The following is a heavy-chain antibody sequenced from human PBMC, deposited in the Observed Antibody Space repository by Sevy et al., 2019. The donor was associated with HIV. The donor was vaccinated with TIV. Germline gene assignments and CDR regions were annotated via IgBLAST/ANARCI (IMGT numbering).Heavy chain of an antibody. CDR2: IIPIFGTA. D-gene: IGHD2-2*01. Sequence: ASLKVSCKASGGTFSSYAISWVRQAPGQGLEWMGGIIPIFGTANYAQKFQGRVTITADESTSTAYMELSSLRSEDTAVYYCARLNCSSTSCYLGDYYYGMDVWGQGTTVTVSS. CDR3: ARLNCSSTSCYLGDYYYGMDV. V-gene: IGHV1-69*13. CDR1: GGTFSSYA. J-gene: IGHJ6*02.